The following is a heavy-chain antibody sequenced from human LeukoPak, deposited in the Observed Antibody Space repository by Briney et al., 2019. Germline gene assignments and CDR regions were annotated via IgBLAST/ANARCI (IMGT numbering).Heavy chain of an antibody. J-gene: IGHJ4*03. Sequence: GYIYYSGSTNYNPSLKSRVTISVDTSKNQFSLKLSSVTAADTAVYYCARGGYSSSSGYFDYWGQGTLVTVSS. D-gene: IGHD6-6*01. CDR2: IYYSGST. CDR3: ARGGYSSSSGYFDY. V-gene: IGHV4-59*09.